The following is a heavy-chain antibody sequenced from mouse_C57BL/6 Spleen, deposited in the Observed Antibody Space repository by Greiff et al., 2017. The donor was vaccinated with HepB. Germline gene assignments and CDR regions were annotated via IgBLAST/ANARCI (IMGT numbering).Heavy chain of an antibody. J-gene: IGHJ1*03. D-gene: IGHD1-1*01. CDR1: GFTFSDYG. CDR2: ISSGSSTI. CDR3: ARPLTVVAKDWYFDV. V-gene: IGHV5-17*01. Sequence: DVKLVASGGGLVKPGGSLKLSCAASGFTFSDYGMHWVRQAPEKGLEWVAYISSGSSTIYYADTVKGRFTISRDNAKNTLFLQMTSLRSEDTAMYYCARPLTVVAKDWYFDVWGTGTTVTVSS.